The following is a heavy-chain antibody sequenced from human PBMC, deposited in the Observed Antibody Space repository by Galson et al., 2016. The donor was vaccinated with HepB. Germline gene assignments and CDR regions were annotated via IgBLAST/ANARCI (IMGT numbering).Heavy chain of an antibody. J-gene: IGHJ5*02. Sequence: ETLSLTCTVSGGSISSSSYYWGWIRQPPGKGLEWIGSIYYSGSTYYNPSLKSRVTISVDTSKNQFSLKLSSVTAADTAVYYCASILKVQLWLRGNWFDPWGQGTLVTVSS. CDR2: IYYSGST. V-gene: IGHV4-39*01. CDR1: GGSISSSSYY. CDR3: ASILKVQLWLRGNWFDP. D-gene: IGHD5-18*01.